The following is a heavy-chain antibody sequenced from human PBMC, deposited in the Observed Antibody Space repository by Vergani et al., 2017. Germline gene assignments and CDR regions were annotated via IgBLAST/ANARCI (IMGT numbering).Heavy chain of an antibody. J-gene: IGHJ4*02. D-gene: IGHD6-19*01. CDR2: FYSGAST. CDR1: GFTVSSNY. V-gene: IGHV3-53*02. Sequence: EVQLVETGGGLIQPGGSLRLSCAASGFTVSSNYMSWVRQAPGKGLEWVSVFYSGASTYYADSVKGRFTISRDNSKNTLYLQMNSLRAEDTAVYYCAKWVSGWTVYFDYWGQGTLVTVSS. CDR3: AKWVSGWTVYFDY.